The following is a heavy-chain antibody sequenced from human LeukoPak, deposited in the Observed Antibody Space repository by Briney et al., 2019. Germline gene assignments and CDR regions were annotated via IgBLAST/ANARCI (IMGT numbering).Heavy chain of an antibody. CDR3: ARRKVGATPGYYYYCMDV. CDR2: IYTSGST. V-gene: IGHV4-4*09. J-gene: IGHJ6*03. CDR1: GGSISSYY. Sequence: SETLSLTCTVSGGSISSYYWSWIRQPPGKGLEWIGYIYTSGSTNYNPSLKSRVTISVDTSKNQFSLKLSSVTAADTAVYYCARRKVGATPGYYYYCMDVWGKGTTVTVSS. D-gene: IGHD1-26*01.